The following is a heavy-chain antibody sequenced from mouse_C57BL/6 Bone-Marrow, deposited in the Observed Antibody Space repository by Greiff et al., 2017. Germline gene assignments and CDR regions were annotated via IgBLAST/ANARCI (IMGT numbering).Heavy chain of an antibody. CDR1: GFTFSDYG. CDR3: ARKDRLGLAY. Sequence: EVKLMESGGGLVQPGGSLKLSCAASGFTFSDYGMAWVRQAPRKGPEWVAFISNLAYSIYYADTVTGRFTISRENAKNTLYLEMSSLRSEDTAMYYCARKDRLGLAYWGQGTLVTVSA. V-gene: IGHV5-15*01. D-gene: IGHD2-4*01. J-gene: IGHJ3*01. CDR2: ISNLAYSI.